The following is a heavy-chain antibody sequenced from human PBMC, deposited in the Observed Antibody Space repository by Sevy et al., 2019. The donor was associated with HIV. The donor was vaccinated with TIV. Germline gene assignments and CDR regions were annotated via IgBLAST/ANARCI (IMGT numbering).Heavy chain of an antibody. CDR3: ASKRGYSSGPFDY. J-gene: IGHJ4*02. V-gene: IGHV4-30-4*01. Sequence: SETLSLTCTVSGGSVSSSDYYWSWIRQPPGKGLQLVGYIYYSGGTYYNPFLNSRISMSVDTSKNQFSLKLSSVTAADTAVYYCASKRGYSSGPFDYWGQGTLVTVSS. D-gene: IGHD5-18*01. CDR1: GGSVSSSDYY. CDR2: IYYSGGT.